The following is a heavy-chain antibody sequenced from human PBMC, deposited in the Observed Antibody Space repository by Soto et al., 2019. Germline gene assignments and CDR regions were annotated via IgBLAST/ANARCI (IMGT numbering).Heavy chain of an antibody. CDR3: ATLSMIVVVHDAFDI. J-gene: IGHJ3*02. Sequence: LETHSHTCTVSGGSIRSSSYYWGWIRQPPGKGLEWIGSIYYSGSTYYNPSLKSRVTISVDTSKNQFSLKLSSVTAADTAVYYCATLSMIVVVHDAFDIWGQGTMVNVSS. D-gene: IGHD3-22*01. V-gene: IGHV4-39*01. CDR1: GGSIRSSSYY. CDR2: IYYSGST.